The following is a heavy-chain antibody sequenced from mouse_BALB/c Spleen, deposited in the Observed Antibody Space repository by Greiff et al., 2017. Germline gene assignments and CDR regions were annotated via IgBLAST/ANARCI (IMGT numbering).Heavy chain of an antibody. Sequence: EVQVVESGGGLVQPGGSLKLSCAASGFTFSSYTMSWVRQTPEKRLEWVAYISNGGGSTYYPDTVTGRFTISRDNAKNTLYLEMSSLRSEDTAMYYCARGDSSGSAWFAYWGQGTLVTVSA. CDR1: GFTFSSYT. V-gene: IGHV5-12-2*01. CDR3: ARGDSSGSAWFAY. CDR2: ISNGGGST. D-gene: IGHD3-2*01. J-gene: IGHJ3*01.